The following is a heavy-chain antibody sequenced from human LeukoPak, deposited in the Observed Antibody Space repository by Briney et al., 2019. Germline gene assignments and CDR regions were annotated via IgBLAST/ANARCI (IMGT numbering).Heavy chain of an antibody. V-gene: IGHV3-74*01. CDR2: INSDGSST. CDR1: GFTFSSYR. D-gene: IGHD1-26*01. J-gene: IGHJ6*03. CDR3: AGYGGRYPYYMDV. Sequence: GGSLRLSCAASGFTFSSYRMYWVRQAPGKGLVWVSRINSDGSSTTYADSVKGRLTISRDNSKNTLYLQMNSLRAEDTAVYYCAGYGGRYPYYMDVWGKGTTVTVSS.